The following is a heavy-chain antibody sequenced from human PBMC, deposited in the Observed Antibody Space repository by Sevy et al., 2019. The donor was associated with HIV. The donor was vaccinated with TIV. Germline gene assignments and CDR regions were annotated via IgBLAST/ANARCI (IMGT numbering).Heavy chain of an antibody. D-gene: IGHD3-22*01. CDR3: ARPYRTDPFYYSGSGGYYYPSYFDY. CDR1: GFTFSNYW. J-gene: IGHJ4*02. Sequence: GGSLRLSCAASGFTFSNYWMSWVRQAPGKGLEWVANIKQEGSEKYYVDSVKGRFTISRDNAKNSLYLQINSLRAEDKAVYYYARPYRTDPFYYSGSGGYYYPSYFDYWGQGTLVTVSS. CDR2: IKQEGSEK. V-gene: IGHV3-7*01.